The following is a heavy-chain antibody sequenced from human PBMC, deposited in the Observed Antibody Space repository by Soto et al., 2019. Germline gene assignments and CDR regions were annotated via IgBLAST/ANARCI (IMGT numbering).Heavy chain of an antibody. CDR2: IYPSDSDT. D-gene: IGHD2-21*02. Sequence: GGSLRLSCKGSESSFSTYWIAWVRKMPGKGLEWMGIIYPSDSDTRYSPSLQGQVTISADKSINTAYLQWSSLKASDTAMYYCARQGRWGDPYYYYMDVWGKGTMVTVSS. CDR3: ARQGRWGDPYYYYMDV. V-gene: IGHV5-51*01. J-gene: IGHJ6*03. CDR1: ESSFSTYW.